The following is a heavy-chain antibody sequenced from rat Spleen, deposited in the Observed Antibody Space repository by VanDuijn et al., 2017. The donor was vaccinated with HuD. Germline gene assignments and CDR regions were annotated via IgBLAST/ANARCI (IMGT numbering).Heavy chain of an antibody. CDR3: TSPQTGY. V-gene: IGHV2-1*01. CDR1: GFSLISNS. J-gene: IGHJ2*01. CDR2: MWGDGST. Sequence: QVQLKESGPDLVQPSQTLSLTCTVSGFSLISNSVHWVRQPPGKGLEWMGGMWGDGSTDYNSALKSRLSISRDTSKRQVLLKMTSLQTDDTGTYYCTSPQTGYWGQGVMVTVSS.